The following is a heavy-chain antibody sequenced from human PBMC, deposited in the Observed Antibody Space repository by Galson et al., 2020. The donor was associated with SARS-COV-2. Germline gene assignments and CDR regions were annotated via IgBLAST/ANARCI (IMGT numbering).Heavy chain of an antibody. CDR3: ARMYGGNSDFDY. Sequence: SETLSLTCAVYGGSFSGYYWSWIRQPPGKGLEWIGEINHSGSTNYNPSLKSRVTISVDTSKNQFSLKLSSVTAADTAVYYCARMYGGNSDFDYWGQGTLVTVSS. V-gene: IGHV4-34*01. CDR1: GGSFSGYY. D-gene: IGHD2-21*02. CDR2: INHSGST. J-gene: IGHJ4*02.